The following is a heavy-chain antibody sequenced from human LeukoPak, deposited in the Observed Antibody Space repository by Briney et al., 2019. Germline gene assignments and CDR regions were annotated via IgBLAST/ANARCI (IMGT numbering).Heavy chain of an antibody. CDR2: IQNDGSNA. Sequence: GGSLRLSCAASGFTFNNYVMHWVRQAPGKGLEWVAFIQNDGSNADHVDSVKGRFTISRDNSKSMLYLQMSSLRPEDTAVYYCAKAQVISCPNGICYNRGQHYYSYMDVWGKGTTVTVSS. CDR3: AKAQVISCPNGICYNRGQHYYSYMDV. J-gene: IGHJ6*03. V-gene: IGHV3-30*02. D-gene: IGHD2-8*01. CDR1: GFTFNNYV.